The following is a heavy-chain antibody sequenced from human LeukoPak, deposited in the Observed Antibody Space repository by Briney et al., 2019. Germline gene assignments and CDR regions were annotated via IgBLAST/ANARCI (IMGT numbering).Heavy chain of an antibody. V-gene: IGHV5-51*01. Sequence: GESLKISCKASGYSFTYYFIAWVRQMPGKGLEWMGIIYPGDSDTKHSPSFQGQVTISADKSTNTAYLQWSSLEASDTAMYYCARHLGGDRTSGYYNYWGQGTLVTVSS. CDR2: IYPGDSDT. J-gene: IGHJ4*02. CDR1: GYSFTYYF. CDR3: ARHLGGDRTSGYYNY. D-gene: IGHD3-3*01.